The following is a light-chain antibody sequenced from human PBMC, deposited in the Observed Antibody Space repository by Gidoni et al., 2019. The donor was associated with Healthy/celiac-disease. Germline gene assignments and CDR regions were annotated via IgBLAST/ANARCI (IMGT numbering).Light chain of an antibody. CDR3: SSYTSSSGYV. CDR1: SSDVGGYNY. CDR2: EVS. V-gene: IGLV2-14*01. J-gene: IGLJ1*01. Sequence: QSALTQPASVSGSPGQSITISCTGTSSDVGGYNYVSWYQQHPGKAPKLMIYEVSNRPAGVSNRFSGSKSGNTASLTSSGLQAEDEADYYCSSYTSSSGYVFGTGTKVTVL.